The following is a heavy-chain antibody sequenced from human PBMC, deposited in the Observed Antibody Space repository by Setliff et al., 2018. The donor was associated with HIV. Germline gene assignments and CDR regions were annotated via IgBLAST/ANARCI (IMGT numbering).Heavy chain of an antibody. CDR1: GGSISSYC. Sequence: SETLSLTCTVSGGSISSYCWNWIRQSPGRGLEWIGFIFSSGSTKYNPSLQSRVTMSIDTSKNQFSRKLTSVTAADTAVYYCARRIDNSGSFPDKNWFDTWGQGSLVTVSS. J-gene: IGHJ5*02. CDR2: IFSSGST. D-gene: IGHD3-10*01. V-gene: IGHV4-4*09. CDR3: ARRIDNSGSFPDKNWFDT.